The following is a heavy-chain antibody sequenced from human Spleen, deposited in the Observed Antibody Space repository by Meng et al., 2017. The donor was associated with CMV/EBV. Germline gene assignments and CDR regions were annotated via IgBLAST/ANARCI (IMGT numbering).Heavy chain of an antibody. D-gene: IGHD2-15*01. V-gene: IGHV3-48*04. Sequence: GESLKISCAASGFDFSVYSMNWVRQAPGKGLEWVSHITSSSNTMYHADSVKGRFTISRDNAKNSLYLQMNSLRAEDTAVYYCAKDLGMVVAAIRLYSYYGMDVWGQGTTVTVSS. J-gene: IGHJ6*02. CDR3: AKDLGMVVAAIRLYSYYGMDV. CDR1: GFDFSVYS. CDR2: ITSSSNTM.